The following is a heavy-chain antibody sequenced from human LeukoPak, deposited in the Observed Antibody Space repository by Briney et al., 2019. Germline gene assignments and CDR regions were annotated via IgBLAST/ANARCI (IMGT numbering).Heavy chain of an antibody. CDR2: VYPGDSDT. Sequence: GESLKISCKGSAYSFSTYWIGWVRQMPGKGLEWMGIVYPGDSDTRYSPSFQGQVTISADKSISTAYLQWSSLKASDTAIYYCARHFRSGGIATPATPFDYWGQGTLVTVSS. V-gene: IGHV5-51*01. CDR3: ARHFRSGGIATPATPFDY. CDR1: AYSFSTYW. D-gene: IGHD6-13*01. J-gene: IGHJ4*02.